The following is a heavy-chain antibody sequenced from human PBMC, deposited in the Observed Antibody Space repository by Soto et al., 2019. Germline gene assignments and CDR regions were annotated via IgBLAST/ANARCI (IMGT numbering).Heavy chain of an antibody. CDR2: ISDSGDRT. D-gene: IGHD3-16*02. J-gene: IGHJ3*01. CDR1: GFTLSMSA. Sequence: EVQLMESGGGLVQPGGSLRLSCASSGFTLSMSAVNWVRQAPGKGLEWVSYISDSGDRTYYADSVKGRFTISRDTFKNTVSLQMDSPRADDTAVYYCAKDRGIIVTAGAAFDVWGQGTKVTVSS. V-gene: IGHV3-23*01. CDR3: AKDRGIIVTAGAAFDV.